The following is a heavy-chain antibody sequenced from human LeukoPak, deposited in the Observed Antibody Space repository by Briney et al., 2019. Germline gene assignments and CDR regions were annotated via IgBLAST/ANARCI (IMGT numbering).Heavy chain of an antibody. D-gene: IGHD6-19*01. J-gene: IGHJ4*02. V-gene: IGHV1-2*04. CDR2: INPNSGGT. CDR3: ARSGPYSSGGDPFDY. Sequence: ASVKVSCKASGYTFTGYYMHWVRQAPGQGLEWMGWINPNSGGTNYAQKFQGWVTMTRDTSISTAYMELSRLRSDGTAVYYCARSGPYSSGGDPFDYWGQGTLVTVSS. CDR1: GYTFTGYY.